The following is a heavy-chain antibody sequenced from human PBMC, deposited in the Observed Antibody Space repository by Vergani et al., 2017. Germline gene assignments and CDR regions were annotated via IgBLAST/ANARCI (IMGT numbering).Heavy chain of an antibody. Sequence: QVQLVQSGAEVKKPGASVKVSCKASGYTFTSYYMHWVRQAPGQGLEWMGIINPSGGSTSYAQKFQSRVTMTRDTSTSTVYMELSSLRSEDTAVYYCARDPGRVQLWLRSYYYGMDVWGQGTTVTVSS. CDR3: ARDPGRVQLWLRSYYYGMDV. CDR2: INPSGGST. D-gene: IGHD5-18*01. CDR1: GYTFTSYY. J-gene: IGHJ6*02. V-gene: IGHV1-46*01.